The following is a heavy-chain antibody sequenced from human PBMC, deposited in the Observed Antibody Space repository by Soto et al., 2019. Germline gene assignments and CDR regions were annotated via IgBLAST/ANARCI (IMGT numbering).Heavy chain of an antibody. CDR3: AAGVAAAGCFDY. J-gene: IGHJ4*02. CDR1: GFTFSSYA. V-gene: IGHV3-23*01. D-gene: IGHD6-13*01. Sequence: GGSLRLSCAASGFTFSSYAMSWVRQAPGKGLEWVSAISGSGGSTYYADSVKGRFTISRDNSKNTLYLQMNSLRAEDTAVYYCAAGVAAAGCFDYWGQGTLVTVSS. CDR2: ISGSGGST.